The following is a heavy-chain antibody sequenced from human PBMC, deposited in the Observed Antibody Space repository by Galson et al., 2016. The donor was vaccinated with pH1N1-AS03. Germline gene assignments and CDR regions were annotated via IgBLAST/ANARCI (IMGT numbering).Heavy chain of an antibody. D-gene: IGHD3-16*02. CDR1: GGSMTSPDW. Sequence: LSLTCAVSGGSMTSPDWWTWVRQPPGKGLERIGEVHYSGTTSYNPSLNSRVTMSIDKSNNQFSLNLGSVTAADTAVYFCASAGYHTPGYHYWGQGALVTVSS. CDR3: ASAGYHTPGYHY. J-gene: IGHJ4*02. V-gene: IGHV4-4*01. CDR2: VHYSGTT.